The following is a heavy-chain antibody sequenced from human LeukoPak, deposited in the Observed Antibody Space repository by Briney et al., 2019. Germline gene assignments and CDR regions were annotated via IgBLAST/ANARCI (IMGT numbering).Heavy chain of an antibody. CDR3: AREWAVAGLN. J-gene: IGHJ4*02. CDR2: IYYSGST. CDR1: GYSISSGYY. Sequence: SSETLSLTCTVSGYSISSGYYWGWIRQPPGKGLEWIGSIYYSGSTYYNPSLKSRVTISVDTSKNQFSLKLSSVTAADTAVYYCAREWAVAGLNWGQGTLVTVSS. D-gene: IGHD6-19*01. V-gene: IGHV4-38-2*02.